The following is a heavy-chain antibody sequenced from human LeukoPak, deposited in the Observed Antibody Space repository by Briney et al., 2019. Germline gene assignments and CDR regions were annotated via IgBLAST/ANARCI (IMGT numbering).Heavy chain of an antibody. Sequence: SVKVPCKASGGTFSSYAISWVRQAPGQGLEWMGGIIPIFGTANYAQKFQGRVTITADESTSTAYMELSSLRSEDTAVYYCARDPGGYCSSTSCYAASGDAFDIWGQGTMVTVSS. J-gene: IGHJ3*02. D-gene: IGHD2-2*01. V-gene: IGHV1-69*01. CDR3: ARDPGGYCSSTSCYAASGDAFDI. CDR1: GGTFSSYA. CDR2: IIPIFGTA.